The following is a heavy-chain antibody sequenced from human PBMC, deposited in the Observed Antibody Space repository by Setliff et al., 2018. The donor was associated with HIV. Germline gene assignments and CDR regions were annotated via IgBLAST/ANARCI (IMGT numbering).Heavy chain of an antibody. V-gene: IGHV3-7*01. Sequence: GGSLTLSCAASGFRLRSDWMSWVRQAPGKGLESVANVKQDGTETLYVDSVKGRFTISRDNANNLVYLRMNSLRAEDTAVYYCNIYYYYYMDVWGKGTTVTVSS. CDR2: VKQDGTET. CDR3: NIYYYYYMDV. J-gene: IGHJ6*03. CDR1: GFRLRSDW.